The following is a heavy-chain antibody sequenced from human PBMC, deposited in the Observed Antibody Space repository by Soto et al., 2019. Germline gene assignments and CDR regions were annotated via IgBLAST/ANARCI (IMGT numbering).Heavy chain of an antibody. J-gene: IGHJ4*02. CDR2: ISGSGDAT. D-gene: IGHD3-22*01. Sequence: EVQLLESGGGLGQPGGSLRLSCTASGFTFGSYYMTWVRQAPGKGLEWVSAISGSGDATYYADSVEGRFAISRDNAKNTVFLQMNSLRAEDTAVYYCAKARQSGYYDSSDFWGQGTLVTVSS. CDR1: GFTFGSYY. V-gene: IGHV3-23*01. CDR3: AKARQSGYYDSSDF.